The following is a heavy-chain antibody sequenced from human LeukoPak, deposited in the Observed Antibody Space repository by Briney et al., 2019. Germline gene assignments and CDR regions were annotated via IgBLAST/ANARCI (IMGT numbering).Heavy chain of an antibody. J-gene: IGHJ3*02. Sequence: PGGSLRLSCAAPGFTFSSYEMNWVRQAPGKGLEWVSSISSSSSYIYYADSVKGRFTISRDNAKNSLYLQMNSLRAEDTAVYYCARVENSCFRAGLHAFDIWGQGTMVTVSS. V-gene: IGHV3-21*01. D-gene: IGHD2-2*01. CDR1: GFTFSSYE. CDR3: ARVENSCFRAGLHAFDI. CDR2: ISSSSSYI.